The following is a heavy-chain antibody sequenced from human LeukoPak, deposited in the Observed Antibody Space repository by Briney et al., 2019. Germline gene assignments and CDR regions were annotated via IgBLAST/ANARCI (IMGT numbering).Heavy chain of an antibody. D-gene: IGHD2-8*02. Sequence: GASVKVSCKASGYTFTNYYMHWVRQAPGQGLGWMGLINPTGTGTNYAQKFRGRVTLTRDTSTTTVYMELSSLRSEDTAVYYCAREESGGYFDYWGQGTPVTVSS. CDR2: INPTGTGT. CDR1: GYTFTNYY. CDR3: AREESGGYFDY. J-gene: IGHJ4*02. V-gene: IGHV1-46*01.